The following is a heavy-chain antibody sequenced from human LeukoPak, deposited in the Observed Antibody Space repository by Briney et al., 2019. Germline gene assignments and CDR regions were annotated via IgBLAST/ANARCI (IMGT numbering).Heavy chain of an antibody. Sequence: SQTLSLTCAISGDSVSSNSAAWNWIRQSPSRGLEWLGRTYYRSKWFNDYAVSVKSRITINPDTSKNQFSLQLNSVTPEDTAVYYCAGESPPRITMVRGVIDYWGQGTLVTVSS. D-gene: IGHD3-10*01. V-gene: IGHV6-1*01. J-gene: IGHJ4*02. CDR2: TYYRSKWFN. CDR1: GDSVSSNSAA. CDR3: AGESPPRITMVRGVIDY.